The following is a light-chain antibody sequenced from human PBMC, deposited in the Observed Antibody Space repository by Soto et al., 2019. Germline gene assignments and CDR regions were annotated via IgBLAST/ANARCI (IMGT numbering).Light chain of an antibody. CDR1: QGISNW. CDR2: GAS. J-gene: IGKJ2*01. Sequence: DIQMTQSPSSVSASVGDRVTITCRASQGISNWLAWYQQQPGKAPKLLIYGASSLQSGVPSRFSGGGSGTHFTLIISSLQPEDFAVYYCQQYGSSPLYTFGQGTKLEIK. CDR3: QQYGSSPLYT. V-gene: IGKV1-12*01.